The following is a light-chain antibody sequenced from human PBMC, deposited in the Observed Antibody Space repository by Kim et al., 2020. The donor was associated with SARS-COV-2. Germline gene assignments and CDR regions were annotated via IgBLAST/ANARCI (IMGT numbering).Light chain of an antibody. CDR1: NFGSNH. CDR3: QAWDSSSLV. CDR2: YNS. J-gene: IGLJ2*01. V-gene: IGLV3-1*01. Sequence: SYELTQPPSLSVAPGQTASITCSGDNFGSNHAHWYRQKPGQSPVLVIYYNSKRPSGIPERFSGSNSGNTATLTISGAEAVDEADYYCQAWDSSSLVFGG.